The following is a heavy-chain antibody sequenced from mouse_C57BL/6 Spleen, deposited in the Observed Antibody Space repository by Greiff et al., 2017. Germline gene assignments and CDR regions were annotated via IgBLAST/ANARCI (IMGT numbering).Heavy chain of an antibody. D-gene: IGHD1-1*01. V-gene: IGHV5-4*03. J-gene: IGHJ1*03. CDR3: ARGGYYGSDWYFDV. CDR2: ISDGGSYT. CDR1: GFTFSSYA. Sequence: DVMLVESGGGLVKPGGSLKLSCAASGFTFSSYAMSWVRQTPEKRLEWVATISDGGSYTYYPDNVKGRFTISRDNAKNNLYLQMSHLKSEDTAMYYCARGGYYGSDWYFDVWGTGTTVTVSS.